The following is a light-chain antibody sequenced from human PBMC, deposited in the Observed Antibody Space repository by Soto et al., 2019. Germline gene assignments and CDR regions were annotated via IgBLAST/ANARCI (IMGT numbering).Light chain of an antibody. CDR1: QSISSSS. J-gene: IGKJ5*01. Sequence: TQSPSSLSASVGDRVTITCRASQSISSSSLAWCQQKPGQAPRLLIHGASSRATGIPDRFSGSGSGTDFTLTINRLEPEDFAVYYCQQYGTPPITFGQGTRLEIK. CDR3: QQYGTPPIT. CDR2: GAS. V-gene: IGKV3-20*01.